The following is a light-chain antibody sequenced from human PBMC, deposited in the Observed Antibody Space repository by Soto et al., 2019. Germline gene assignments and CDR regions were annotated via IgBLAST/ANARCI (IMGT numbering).Light chain of an antibody. Sequence: DIVMTQSPDSLAVSLGERATVYCKSSQSVLYSSNNKNYLAWYQQKPGQPPKLLIYWASTRESGVPDRFSGSGSGTDFTLTISSLQAEDVAVYYCQQHHSTPFTFGPGTTVEIK. CDR2: WAS. CDR3: QQHHSTPFT. V-gene: IGKV4-1*01. J-gene: IGKJ3*01. CDR1: QSVLYSSNNKNY.